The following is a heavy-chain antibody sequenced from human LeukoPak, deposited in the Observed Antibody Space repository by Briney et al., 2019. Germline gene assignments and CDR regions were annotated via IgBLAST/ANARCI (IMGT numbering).Heavy chain of an antibody. CDR1: GGSFSGYY. CDR3: ARRIAVAARGPFDY. Sequence: PSETLSLTCAVYGGSFSGYYWSWIRQAPGKGLEWIGEINHSGSTNYNPSLKSRVTISVDTSKNQFSLKLSSVTAADTAVHYCARRIAVAARGPFDYWGQGTLVTVSS. CDR2: INHSGST. D-gene: IGHD6-19*01. J-gene: IGHJ4*02. V-gene: IGHV4-34*01.